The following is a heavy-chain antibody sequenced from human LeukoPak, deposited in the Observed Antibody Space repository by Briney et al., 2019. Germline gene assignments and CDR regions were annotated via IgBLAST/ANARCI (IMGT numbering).Heavy chain of an antibody. CDR1: GFIFSSYA. CDR3: AKTDGFPYYFDY. J-gene: IGHJ4*02. D-gene: IGHD5-24*01. Sequence: PGGSLRLSCAASGFIFSSYAMVWVRQAPGKGLEWVSAISGSGGTTYYADSVKGRFTISRDNSKNTLYLQMNSLRAEDTAVYYCAKTDGFPYYFDYWGQGTLVTVSS. CDR2: ISGSGGTT. V-gene: IGHV3-23*01.